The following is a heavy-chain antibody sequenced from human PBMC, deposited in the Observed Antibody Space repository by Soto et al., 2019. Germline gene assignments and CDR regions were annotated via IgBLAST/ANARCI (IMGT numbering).Heavy chain of an antibody. J-gene: IGHJ4*02. D-gene: IGHD1-7*01. CDR1: GYTFTGYY. CDR2: INPNSGGT. Sequence: ASVKVSCKASGYTFTGYYMHWVRQAPGQGLEWMGWINPNSGGTNYAQKFQGWVTMTRDTSISTAYMELSRLRSDDTAVYYCARGSNWNYAGPLALACDYWGQGTLVTVSS. CDR3: ARGSNWNYAGPLALACDY. V-gene: IGHV1-2*04.